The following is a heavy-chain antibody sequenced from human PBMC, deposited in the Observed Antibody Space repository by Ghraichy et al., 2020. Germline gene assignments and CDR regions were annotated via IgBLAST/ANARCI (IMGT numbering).Heavy chain of an antibody. CDR3: ARSDCTGGSCPYSFDY. D-gene: IGHD2-15*01. J-gene: IGHJ4*02. CDR1: GDSVSSNSAA. CDR2: TYYRSKWYN. V-gene: IGHV6-1*01. Sequence: SQTLSLTCAISGDSVSSNSAAWNWIRQSPSRGLEWLGRTYYRSKWYNDYAVSVKSPITINTDTSKNQFSLQLNSVTPEDTAVYYCARSDCTGGSCPYSFDYWGQGALVTVSS.